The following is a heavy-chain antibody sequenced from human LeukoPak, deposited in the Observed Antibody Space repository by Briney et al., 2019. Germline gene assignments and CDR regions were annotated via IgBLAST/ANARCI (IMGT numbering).Heavy chain of an antibody. V-gene: IGHV1-69*04. Sequence: SVKVSCEASGGTFSSYAISCVRQAPGQGLEWMGRIIPILGIANYAQKFQGRVTITADKSTSTAYMELSSLRSEDTAVYYCARSYYDSSGSNWFDPWGQGTLVTVSS. D-gene: IGHD3-22*01. CDR3: ARSYYDSSGSNWFDP. CDR1: GGTFSSYA. CDR2: IIPILGIA. J-gene: IGHJ5*02.